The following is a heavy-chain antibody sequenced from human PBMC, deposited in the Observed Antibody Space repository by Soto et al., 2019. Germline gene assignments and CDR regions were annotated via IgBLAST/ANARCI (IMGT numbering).Heavy chain of an antibody. Sequence: QVQLVQYGAEVKRPGSSVKVSCKASGDTFNFYSINWVRQAPGLGLEWMGRVNPIVSMSNYAQKFQGRVTMTADKSTSTAYTELSSLRSEDTAIYYCASSYGSGYRAFDSWGQGALVTVSS. CDR2: VNPIVSMS. CDR1: GDTFNFYS. J-gene: IGHJ4*02. V-gene: IGHV1-69*02. CDR3: ASSYGSGYRAFDS. D-gene: IGHD3-10*01.